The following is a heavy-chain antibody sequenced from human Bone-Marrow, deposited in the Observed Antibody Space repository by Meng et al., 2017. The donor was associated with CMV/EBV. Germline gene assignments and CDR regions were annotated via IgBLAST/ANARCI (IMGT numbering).Heavy chain of an antibody. V-gene: IGHV4-31*03. Sequence: SETLSLTCTVSGVSISSGGYYWNWFRQHPGKGLEWIGYISYSGSTDYMPSLKSRVSISVDTSKSQFSLKLTSVTAADTAVYYCARAWYYYDSSGYYSGYFDYWGQGTLVTVSS. CDR1: GVSISSGGYY. CDR3: ARAWYYYDSSGYYSGYFDY. J-gene: IGHJ4*02. D-gene: IGHD3-22*01. CDR2: ISYSGST.